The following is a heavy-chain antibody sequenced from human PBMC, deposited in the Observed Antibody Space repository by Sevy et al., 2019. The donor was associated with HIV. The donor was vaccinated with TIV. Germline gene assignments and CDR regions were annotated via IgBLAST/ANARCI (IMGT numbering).Heavy chain of an antibody. V-gene: IGHV3-33*08. CDR2: IWKDGSHE. J-gene: IGHJ3*02. CDR1: GFTFSDYG. Sequence: GGSLRLSCAASGFTFSDYGMHWVRQAPGRGLEWVAVIWKDGSHEYYADSVKGRFTISRDNSKDTLYLQMNSLRAEDTTVYYCAKKQYFYESRGYRDGFDIWGQGTVVTVSS. D-gene: IGHD3-22*01. CDR3: AKKQYFYESRGYRDGFDI.